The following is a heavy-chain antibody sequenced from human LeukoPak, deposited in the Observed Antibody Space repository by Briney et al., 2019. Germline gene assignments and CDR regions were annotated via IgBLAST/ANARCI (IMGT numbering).Heavy chain of an antibody. CDR2: ISSDGNTK. J-gene: IGHJ3*02. CDR3: ARPLRYFDWSDAFDI. D-gene: IGHD3-9*01. Sequence: GGSLRPSCVVSGFAFSSHAMHWVRQAPGKGLQWVAIISSDGNTKFYADSVKGRFTISRDNAKNSLYLQMNSLRAEDTAVYYCARPLRYFDWSDAFDIWGQGTMVTVSS. V-gene: IGHV3-30-3*01. CDR1: GFAFSSHA.